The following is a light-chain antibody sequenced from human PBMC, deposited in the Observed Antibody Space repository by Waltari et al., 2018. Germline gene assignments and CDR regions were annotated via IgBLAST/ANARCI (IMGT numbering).Light chain of an antibody. CDR1: SSNIGSNF. J-gene: IGLJ3*02. V-gene: IGLV1-47*01. Sequence: QSVLTQPPSASGTPGQRVTISCSGSSSNIGSNFAYWYQQLPGTAPKLLISRSNMRPSGVPDRVSGSMSGTSASRAISGLRSEDEADYYCAAWDDNLSGGVFGGGTKLTVL. CDR2: RSN. CDR3: AAWDDNLSGGV.